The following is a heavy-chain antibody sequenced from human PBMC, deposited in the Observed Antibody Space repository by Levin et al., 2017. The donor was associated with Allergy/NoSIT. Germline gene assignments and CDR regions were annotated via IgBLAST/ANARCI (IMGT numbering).Heavy chain of an antibody. J-gene: IGHJ4*02. CDR3: AKDRGDYISFDY. CDR1: GFTFSSYA. Sequence: GESLKISCAASGFTFSSYAMSWVRQAPGKGLEWVSAISGSGGSTYYADSVKGRFTISRDNSKNTLYLQMNSLRAEDTAVYYCAKDRGDYISFDYWGQGTLVTVSS. D-gene: IGHD4-17*01. V-gene: IGHV3-23*01. CDR2: ISGSGGST.